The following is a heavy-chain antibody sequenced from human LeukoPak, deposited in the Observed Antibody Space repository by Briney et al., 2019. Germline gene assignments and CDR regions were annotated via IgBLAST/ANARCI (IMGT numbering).Heavy chain of an antibody. CDR2: IISDGSYI. CDR1: GFTFSSYS. CDR3: ARGSSVVPAPIPDY. D-gene: IGHD2-15*01. Sequence: GGSLRLSCAASGFTFSSYSMNWVRQAPGKGLEWVSSIISDGSYIYYADSVKGRFTISRDNAKNSLHLQMNSLGAEDTAVYYCARGSSVVPAPIPDYWGQGTLVTVSS. J-gene: IGHJ4*02. V-gene: IGHV3-21*01.